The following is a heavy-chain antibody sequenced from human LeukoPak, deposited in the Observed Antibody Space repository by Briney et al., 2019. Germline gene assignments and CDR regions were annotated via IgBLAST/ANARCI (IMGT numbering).Heavy chain of an antibody. Sequence: GGSLRLSCAASGFTFSSYAMSWFRQAPGKGLEWVSAISGSGGSTYYADSVKGRFTISRDNSKNTLYLQMNSLRAEDTAVYYCAKEKAQYGDRPRFDYWGQGTLVTVSS. CDR2: ISGSGGST. CDR1: GFTFSSYA. D-gene: IGHD4-17*01. J-gene: IGHJ4*02. V-gene: IGHV3-23*01. CDR3: AKEKAQYGDRPRFDY.